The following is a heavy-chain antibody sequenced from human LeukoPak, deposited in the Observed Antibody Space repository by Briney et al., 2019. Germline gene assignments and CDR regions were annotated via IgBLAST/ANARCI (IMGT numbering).Heavy chain of an antibody. V-gene: IGHV1-2*02. CDR2: INPNSGGT. J-gene: IGHJ6*04. CDR3: ARDLLPLLWVVPAALMDV. CDR1: GYTFTGYY. Sequence: GASVKVSCKAPGYTFTGYYMHWVRQAPGQGLEWMGWINPNSGGTNYAQKFQGRVTMTRDTSISTAYMELSRLRSDDTAVYYCARDLLPLLWVVPAALMDVWGKGTTVTVSS. D-gene: IGHD2-2*01.